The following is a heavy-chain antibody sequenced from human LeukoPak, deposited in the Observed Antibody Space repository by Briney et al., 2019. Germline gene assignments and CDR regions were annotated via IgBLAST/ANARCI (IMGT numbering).Heavy chain of an antibody. J-gene: IGHJ4*02. Sequence: PSQTLSLTCTVSGGSISSGSYSWSWIRQPAGKGLEWIGRIYTSGSTNYNPSLKSRVTISLDTSKNQFSLKLSSVTAADTAVYYCARARYSSGWYSDYWGQGTLVTVSS. D-gene: IGHD6-19*01. CDR1: GGSISSGSYS. V-gene: IGHV4-61*02. CDR3: ARARYSSGWYSDY. CDR2: IYTSGST.